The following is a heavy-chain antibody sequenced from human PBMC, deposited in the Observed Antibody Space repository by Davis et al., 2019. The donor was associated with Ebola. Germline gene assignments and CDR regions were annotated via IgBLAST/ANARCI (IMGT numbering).Heavy chain of an antibody. Sequence: PGGSLRLSCAASGFTFSNAWTSWVRQAPGKGLEWVGRIKSKTDGGTTDYAAPVKGRFTISRDDSKNTLYLQMNSLKTEDTAVYYCTTEKMYSSTGDYWGQGTLVTVSS. CDR3: TTEKMYSSTGDY. CDR1: GFTFSNAW. CDR2: IKSKTDGGTT. J-gene: IGHJ4*02. D-gene: IGHD6-13*01. V-gene: IGHV3-15*01.